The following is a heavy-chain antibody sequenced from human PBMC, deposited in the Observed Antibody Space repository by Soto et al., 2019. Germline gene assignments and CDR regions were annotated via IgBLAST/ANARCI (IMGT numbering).Heavy chain of an antibody. V-gene: IGHV1-69*01. CDR3: ARGWRYDSNDYYYAY. CDR1: VGTFSRHA. CDR2: IIPIFGTA. J-gene: IGHJ4*02. Sequence: QVQLVQSGAEVRKPGSSVKVSCKASVGTFSRHAISWVRQAPGQGLEWMGGIIPIFGTANHAQKFQGRVTIIADESTSTVYMELSSLRSEDTAMYYCARGWRYDSNDYYYAYWGQGTLVIVSS. D-gene: IGHD3-22*01.